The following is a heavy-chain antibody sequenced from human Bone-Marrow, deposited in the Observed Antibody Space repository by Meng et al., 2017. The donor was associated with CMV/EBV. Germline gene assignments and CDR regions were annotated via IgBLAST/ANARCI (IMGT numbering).Heavy chain of an antibody. V-gene: IGHV3-66*02. CDR2: IYSGGST. J-gene: IGHJ4*02. CDR3: ARGYWRNGYPN. Sequence: GESLKISCAASGFTASNYYMSWVRQAPGKGLEWVSVIYSGGSTYYADSVKGRFTISRDNSKNTLYLQMNSLRAEDTAVYYCARGYWRNGYPNWGQGTLVTVSS. D-gene: IGHD2-15*01. CDR1: GFTASNYY.